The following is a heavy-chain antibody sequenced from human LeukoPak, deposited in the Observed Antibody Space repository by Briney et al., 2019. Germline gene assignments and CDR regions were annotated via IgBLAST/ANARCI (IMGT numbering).Heavy chain of an antibody. CDR2: INPSGDST. CDR3: ARVRDLWFGDFDY. D-gene: IGHD3-10*01. V-gene: IGHV1-46*01. J-gene: IGHJ4*02. Sequence: ASVKVSCKASGYTFTSYYMHWVRQAPGQGLEWMGIINPSGDSTSYAQKFQGRVTMTRDTSISTAYMELSRLRSDDTAVYYCARVRDLWFGDFDYWGQGTLVTVSS. CDR1: GYTFTSYY.